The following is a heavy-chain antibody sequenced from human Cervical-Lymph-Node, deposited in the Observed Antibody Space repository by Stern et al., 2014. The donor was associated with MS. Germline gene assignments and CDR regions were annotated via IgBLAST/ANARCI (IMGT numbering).Heavy chain of an antibody. CDR3: AKVYGSGPFDY. CDR1: GFTFSSYA. CDR2: ISGSDGST. Sequence: EVQLLESGGTLVQPGGSLRLSCAASGFTFSSYAMSWVRQAPGKGLEWVSVISGSDGSTFYADSVKGRFTISRDNSKNTLFRQMNSLRAEDTAVYYCAKVYGSGPFDYWGQGTLVTVSS. V-gene: IGHV3-23*01. D-gene: IGHD6-19*01. J-gene: IGHJ4*02.